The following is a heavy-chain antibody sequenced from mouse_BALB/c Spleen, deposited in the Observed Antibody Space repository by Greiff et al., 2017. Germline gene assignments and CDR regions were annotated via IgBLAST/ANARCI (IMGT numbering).Heavy chain of an antibody. CDR1: GYSFTSYW. CDR2: IDPSDSET. V-gene: IGHV1S126*01. CDR3: AREWYGNPTAY. J-gene: IGHJ3*01. D-gene: IGHD2-10*02. Sequence: VKLQESGPQLVRPGASVKISCKASGYSFTSYWLHWVKQRPGQGLEWIGMIDPSDSETRLNQKFKDKATLTVDKSSSTAYMQISSPTSEDSAVYYCAREWYGNPTAYWGQGTLVTVSA.